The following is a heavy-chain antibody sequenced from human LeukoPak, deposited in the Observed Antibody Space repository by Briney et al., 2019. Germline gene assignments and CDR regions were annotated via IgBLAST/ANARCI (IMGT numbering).Heavy chain of an antibody. Sequence: SETLSLTCTVSGGSISSGGYYWSWLRQHPGKGLEWIGYIYYSGSTYYNPSLKSRVTISVDTSKNQFSLKLSSVTAADTAVYYCARVTVWSGYLFDYWGQGTLVTVSS. CDR3: ARVTVWSGYLFDY. V-gene: IGHV4-31*03. CDR1: GGSISSGGYY. D-gene: IGHD3-3*01. CDR2: IYYSGST. J-gene: IGHJ4*02.